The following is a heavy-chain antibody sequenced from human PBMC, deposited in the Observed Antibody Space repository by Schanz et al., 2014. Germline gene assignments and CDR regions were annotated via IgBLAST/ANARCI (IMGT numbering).Heavy chain of an antibody. CDR2: IIPITGIT. CDR3: ARPYDSSGNYPTPLDY. CDR1: GDTFRSYT. V-gene: IGHV1-69*02. D-gene: IGHD3-22*01. J-gene: IGHJ4*02. Sequence: QVQLVQSGAEVKKPGSSVKVSCKASGDTFRSYTINWVRHAPGQGLEWMGRIIPITGITNYAQKFQGRVTFTADKSTSTAYMELGSLRSEDTAVYYCARPYDSSGNYPTPLDYWGQGTLVTVSS.